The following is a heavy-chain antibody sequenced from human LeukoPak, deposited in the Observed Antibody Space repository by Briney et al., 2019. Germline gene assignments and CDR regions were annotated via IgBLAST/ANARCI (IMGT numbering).Heavy chain of an antibody. Sequence: GGSLRLSCAASSYIFSDAWMNWVRQAPGKGLEWVGRIKSKNVGGTTDYAAPVKGRFTISRDDSKNTVYLQMNSLKIEDTAVYYCTSHAAFDPWGQGTLVTVSS. J-gene: IGHJ5*02. V-gene: IGHV3-15*07. CDR3: TSHAAFDP. CDR2: IKSKNVGGTT. CDR1: SYIFSDAW.